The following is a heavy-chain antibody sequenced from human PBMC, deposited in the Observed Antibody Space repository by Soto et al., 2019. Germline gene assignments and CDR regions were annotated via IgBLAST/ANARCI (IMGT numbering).Heavy chain of an antibody. Sequence: GSLRLSCAASGFTFSSYGMHWVRQAPGKGLEWVAVISYDGSNKYYADSVKGRFTISRDSSKNTLYLQMNSLRAEDTAVYYCAKDFTYYYGSGSYYSYLVPGGPYYYGVDVWGQGTTVTVSS. J-gene: IGHJ6*02. D-gene: IGHD3-10*01. V-gene: IGHV3-30*18. CDR3: AKDFTYYYGSGSYYSYLVPGGPYYYGVDV. CDR2: ISYDGSNK. CDR1: GFTFSSYG.